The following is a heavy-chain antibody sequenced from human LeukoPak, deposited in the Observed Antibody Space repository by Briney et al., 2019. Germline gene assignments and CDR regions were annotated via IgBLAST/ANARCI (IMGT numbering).Heavy chain of an antibody. V-gene: IGHV1-69*13. J-gene: IGHJ5*02. Sequence: ASVKVSCKASGGTFSSYAISWVRQAPGQGLEWMGGIIPIFGTANYAQKFQGRVTITADESPSTAYMELSSLRSEDTAVYYCARDLRGNNWFDPWGQGTLVTVSS. CDR2: IIPIFGTA. CDR1: GGTFSSYA. CDR3: ARDLRGNNWFDP. D-gene: IGHD3-10*01.